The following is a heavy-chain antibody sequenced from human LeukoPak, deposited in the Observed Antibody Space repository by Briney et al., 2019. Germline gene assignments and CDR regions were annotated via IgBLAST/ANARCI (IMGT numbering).Heavy chain of an antibody. Sequence: GGSLRLSCAVSGITLSNYGMSWVRQAPGQGLQWVAGISDNGGSTNYADSVKGRFTISRDNPKNTLYLQMNSLRAEDTAVYFCAKRGVVIRVILVGFHKEAYYFDSWGQGALVTVSS. J-gene: IGHJ4*02. V-gene: IGHV3-23*01. CDR3: AKRGVVIRVILVGFHKEAYYFDS. CDR2: ISDNGGST. CDR1: GITLSNYG. D-gene: IGHD3-22*01.